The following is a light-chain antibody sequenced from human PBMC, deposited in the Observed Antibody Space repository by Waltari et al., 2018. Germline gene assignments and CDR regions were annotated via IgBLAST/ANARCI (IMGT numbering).Light chain of an antibody. Sequence: QSVLTQPPSVSAAPGPKVTLFCSGGTSNIGKNYVSWYQHHPGTAPKLLIYEDNERPSGIPDRFSGSKSGTSATLDITGLQTGDEAVYYCGAWDYTLSSGFVFGTGTEVTVL. V-gene: IGLV1-51*02. CDR1: TSNIGKNY. CDR2: EDN. CDR3: GAWDYTLSSGFV. J-gene: IGLJ1*01.